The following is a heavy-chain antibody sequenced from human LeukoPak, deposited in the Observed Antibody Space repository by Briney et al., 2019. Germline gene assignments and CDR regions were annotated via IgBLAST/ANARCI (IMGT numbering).Heavy chain of an antibody. CDR3: ARGNDILTGYRAFGI. J-gene: IGHJ3*02. D-gene: IGHD3-9*01. CDR2: IYYSGST. Sequence: SETLSLTCTVSGGSISSYYWSWIRQPPGKGLEWIGYIYYSGSTNYNPSLKSRVTISVDTSKNQFSLKLSSVTAADTAVYYCARGNDILTGYRAFGIWGQGTMVTVSS. V-gene: IGHV4-59*01. CDR1: GGSISSYY.